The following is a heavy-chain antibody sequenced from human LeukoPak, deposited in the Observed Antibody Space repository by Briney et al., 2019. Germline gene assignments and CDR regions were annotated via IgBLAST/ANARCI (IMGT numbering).Heavy chain of an antibody. D-gene: IGHD6-19*01. CDR3: ARDLSITVAGTSFDY. V-gene: IGHV1-18*01. CDR2: ISAYNGNT. J-gene: IGHJ4*02. CDR1: GYTFTSYG. Sequence: ASVKVSCKASGYTFTSYGISWVRQAPGQGLEWMGWISAYNGNTNYAQKLQGRVTMTTDTSTSTAYMELRSLRSDDTAVYYCARDLSITVAGTSFDYWGQGTLVTVSS.